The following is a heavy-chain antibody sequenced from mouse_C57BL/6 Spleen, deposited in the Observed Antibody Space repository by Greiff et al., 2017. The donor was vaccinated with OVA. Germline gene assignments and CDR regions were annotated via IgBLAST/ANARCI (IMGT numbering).Heavy chain of an antibody. J-gene: IGHJ4*01. D-gene: IGHD2-1*01. CDR2: IDPSDSYT. CDR3: APVYGTTSYYAMDY. CDR1: GYTFTSYW. Sequence: QVQLQQPGAELVKPGASVKLSCKASGYTFTSYWMQWVKQRPGPGLEWIGVIDPSDSYTTSNQKFKGKATLTVDTSSSTAYMQLSSLTSEDSAVYYCAPVYGTTSYYAMDYWGQGTSVTVSS. V-gene: IGHV1-50*01.